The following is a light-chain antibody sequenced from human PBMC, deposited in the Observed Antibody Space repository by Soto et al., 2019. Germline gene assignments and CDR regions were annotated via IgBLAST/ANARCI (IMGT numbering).Light chain of an antibody. CDR3: QQYNNWPFVT. CDR1: QSVSSSY. V-gene: IGKV3D-20*02. Sequence: EIVLTQSPGTLSLSPGERATLSCRASQSVSSSYLAWYQQKPGQAPRLLIYGASSRATGIPDRFSGSGSGTDFTLTISRLEPEDFAVYYCQQYNNWPFVTFGGGTKVEIK. J-gene: IGKJ4*01. CDR2: GAS.